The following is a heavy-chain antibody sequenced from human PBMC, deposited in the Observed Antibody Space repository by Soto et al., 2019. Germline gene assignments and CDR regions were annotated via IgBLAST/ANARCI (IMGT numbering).Heavy chain of an antibody. J-gene: IGHJ4*02. Sequence: QVQLQESGPGMVKPSETLSLTCTVSGDFNTNFYWIWIRQSPGKGLEWMGFIYSSGSTRYNPSLKSRITMSLDTSKNQFSLRLSSVAAADTAVYYCARHLSVRGVFDFWGQGTQVTVSS. V-gene: IGHV4-59*08. CDR1: GDFNTNFY. CDR3: ARHLSVRGVFDF. D-gene: IGHD3-10*01. CDR2: IYSSGST.